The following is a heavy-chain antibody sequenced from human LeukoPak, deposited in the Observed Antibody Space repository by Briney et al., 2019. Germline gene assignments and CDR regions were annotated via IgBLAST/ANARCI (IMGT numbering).Heavy chain of an antibody. CDR1: GFTLSSYA. D-gene: IGHD5-24*01. CDR2: ISAGGGST. V-gene: IGHV3-23*01. J-gene: IGHJ4*02. Sequence: GGSLRLSCAASGFTLSSYAMSWVRQAPGKGLEWISAISAGGGSTYYPDSLKGRFTISIDSSENTLYLQMNSLRAEDTALYDCAKGRRDGYNYDYWGQGTPVTVSS. CDR3: AKGRRDGYNYDY.